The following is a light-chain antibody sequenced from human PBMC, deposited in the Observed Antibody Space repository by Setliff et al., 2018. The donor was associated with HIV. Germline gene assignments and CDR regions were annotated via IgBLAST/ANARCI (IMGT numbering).Light chain of an antibody. Sequence: QSALTQPASVSGSPGQSITISCSGSSSDVCSYNFVSWYQQHPGKAPQVIIYDVSRRPSGVSSRFSGSKSGNTASLTISGLQAEDQADYYCCSYTSSLTYVFGTGTKGTVL. J-gene: IGLJ1*01. CDR2: DVS. CDR3: CSYTSSLTYV. V-gene: IGLV2-14*03. CDR1: SSDVCSYNF.